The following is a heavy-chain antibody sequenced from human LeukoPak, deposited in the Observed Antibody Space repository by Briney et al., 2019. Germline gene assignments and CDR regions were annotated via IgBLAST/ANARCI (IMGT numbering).Heavy chain of an antibody. J-gene: IGHJ5*02. CDR2: IGYDGNNK. CDR1: GFTFSSYG. CDR3: ARDPGKSSPYFDWLDP. V-gene: IGHV3-33*08. Sequence: GTSLRLSCAASGFTFSSYGMHWVRQAPGKGLEWVGVIGYDGNNKYYADSVKGRFTISRDNSKNTLYLQMNSLRVEDTAVYYCARDPGKSSPYFDWLDPWGQGTLVTVSS. D-gene: IGHD3-10*01.